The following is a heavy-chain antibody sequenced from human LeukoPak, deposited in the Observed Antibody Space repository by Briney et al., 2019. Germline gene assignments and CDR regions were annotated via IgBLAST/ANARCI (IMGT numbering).Heavy chain of an antibody. V-gene: IGHV3-21*01. Sequence: GGSLRLSCAASGFTFSSYSMNWVRQAPGKGLEWVSSISSSSSYIYYADSVKGRFTISRDNAKNSLYLQMNSLRAEDTAVYYCARPLSGYYSLDYWGQGTLVTVSS. D-gene: IGHD3-22*01. CDR1: GFTFSSYS. J-gene: IGHJ4*02. CDR3: ARPLSGYYSLDY. CDR2: ISSSSSYI.